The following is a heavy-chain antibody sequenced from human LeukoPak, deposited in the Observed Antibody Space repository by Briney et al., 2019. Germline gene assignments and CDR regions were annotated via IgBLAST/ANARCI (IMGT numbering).Heavy chain of an antibody. CDR2: IYTSGST. J-gene: IGHJ5*02. V-gene: IGHV4-61*02. CDR3: ARELSSTPPGFDP. CDR1: GGSISSGSYY. D-gene: IGHD6-13*01. Sequence: SETLSLTCTVSGGSISSGSYYWSWIRQPAGKGLEWIGRIYTSGSTNYNPSLKSRVTISVDTSKNQFSLKLRSVTAADTAVYYCARELSSTPPGFDPWGQGTLVTVSS.